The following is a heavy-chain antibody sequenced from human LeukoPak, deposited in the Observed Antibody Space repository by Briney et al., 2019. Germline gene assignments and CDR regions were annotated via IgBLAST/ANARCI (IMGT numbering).Heavy chain of an antibody. CDR3: ARGYYGSGTYYFDY. Sequence: SETLSLTCTVSGGSISSGSYYWSWLRQPAGKGLEWIGRIYTSGSTNYNPSLKSRVTMSGDTSKNQFSLKLSSVTAADTAVYYCARGYYGSGTYYFDYWGQGTLVTVSS. D-gene: IGHD3-10*01. CDR1: GGSISSGSYY. V-gene: IGHV4-61*02. J-gene: IGHJ4*02. CDR2: IYTSGST.